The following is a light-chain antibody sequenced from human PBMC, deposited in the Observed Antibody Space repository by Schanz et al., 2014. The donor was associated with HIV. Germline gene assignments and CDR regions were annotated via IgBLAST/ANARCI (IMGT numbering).Light chain of an antibody. CDR2: EVK. Sequence: QSALTQPPSASGSPGHSVTISCTGTTSDIGTYNYVSWYQLHPGRAPKLIIFEVKRRPSGVPNRFSGSKSGNTASLTVSGLLAEDEGDYYCSSLAADNTVVFGGGTKLTVL. V-gene: IGLV2-8*01. CDR1: TSDIGTYNY. J-gene: IGLJ2*01. CDR3: SSLAADNTVV.